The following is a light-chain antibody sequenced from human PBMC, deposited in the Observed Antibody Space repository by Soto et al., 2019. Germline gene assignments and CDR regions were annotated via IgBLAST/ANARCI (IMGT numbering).Light chain of an antibody. CDR3: CSYAGFYTLV. CDR1: SSDVGGDKY. Sequence: QSALTQPASVSGSPGQSITISCTGTSSDVGGDKYVSWYQQNPGKAPKLMIYEVSNRPSGVSNRFSGSKSGNTASLTISGLQAEDEADYYCCSYAGFYTLVFGGGTKLTVL. J-gene: IGLJ3*02. CDR2: EVS. V-gene: IGLV2-14*01.